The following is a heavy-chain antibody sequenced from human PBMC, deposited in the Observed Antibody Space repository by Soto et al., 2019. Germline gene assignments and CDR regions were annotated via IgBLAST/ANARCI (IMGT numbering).Heavy chain of an antibody. J-gene: IGHJ4*02. CDR1: GGTFSSYT. CDR3: ARGGDSGYDWDFGY. Sequence: QVQLVQSGAEVKKPGSSVKVSCKASGGTFSSYTISWVRQAPGQGLEWMGRIIPILGIANYAQKFQGRVTITADKSTSTAYMELSSLRSEDTAVYYCARGGDSGYDWDFGYWGQGTLVTVSS. CDR2: IIPILGIA. V-gene: IGHV1-69*02. D-gene: IGHD5-12*01.